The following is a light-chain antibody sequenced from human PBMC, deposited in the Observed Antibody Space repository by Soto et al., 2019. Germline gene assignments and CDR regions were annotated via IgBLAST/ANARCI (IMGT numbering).Light chain of an antibody. CDR3: SSYTSSSTLV. J-gene: IGLJ3*02. CDR1: SSDVGGYNY. Sequence: QSVLTQPASVSGSPGQSITISCTGTSSDVGGYNYVSWYQHHPGKAPKVIIYEVSNRPSGVSSRCSGSKSGNTASLTISGLQAEDEADYFCSSYTSSSTLVFGGGTKLTVL. CDR2: EVS. V-gene: IGLV2-14*01.